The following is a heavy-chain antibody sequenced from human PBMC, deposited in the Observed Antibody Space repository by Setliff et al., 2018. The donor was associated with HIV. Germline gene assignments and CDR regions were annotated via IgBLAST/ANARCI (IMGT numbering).Heavy chain of an antibody. Sequence: PSETLSLTCTVSGGSMSSSSYYWGWIRQTPDKGLEWFGISYYSGATYYNPSLTSRVTISVDTSRNQFSLKLRSVTAADTAAYYCARLGYVSGGFYKTPGPYYFDYWGQGALVTVSS. D-gene: IGHD3-10*01. V-gene: IGHV4-39*01. CDR1: GGSMSSSSYY. CDR3: ARLGYVSGGFYKTPGPYYFDY. J-gene: IGHJ4*02. CDR2: SYYSGAT.